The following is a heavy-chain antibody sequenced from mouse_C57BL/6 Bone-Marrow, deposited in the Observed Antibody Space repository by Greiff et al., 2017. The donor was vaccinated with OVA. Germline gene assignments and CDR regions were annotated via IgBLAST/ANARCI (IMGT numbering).Heavy chain of an antibody. Sequence: VHLVESGPGLVQPSQSLSITCTVSGFSLTSYGVHWVRQSPGKGLEWLGVIWSGGSTDYNAAFISRLSISKDNSKSQVFFKMNSLQADDTAIYYCARRGYYGSAWFAYWGQGTLVTVSA. V-gene: IGHV2-2*01. CDR1: GFSLTSYG. J-gene: IGHJ3*01. CDR3: ARRGYYGSAWFAY. CDR2: IWSGGST. D-gene: IGHD1-1*01.